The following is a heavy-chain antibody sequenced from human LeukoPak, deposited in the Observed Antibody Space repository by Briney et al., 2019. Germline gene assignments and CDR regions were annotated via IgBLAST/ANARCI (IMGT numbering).Heavy chain of an antibody. J-gene: IGHJ4*02. Sequence: GGSLRLSCAASGFTFSSYSMNWVRQAPGKGLEWVSSISSSSSYIHYADSVKGRFTISRDNAKNSLYLQMNSLRAEDTAVYYCASSRYDSSGYYGIIAYWGQGTLVTVSS. CDR3: ASSRYDSSGYYGIIAY. CDR1: GFTFSSYS. D-gene: IGHD3-22*01. CDR2: ISSSSSYI. V-gene: IGHV3-21*01.